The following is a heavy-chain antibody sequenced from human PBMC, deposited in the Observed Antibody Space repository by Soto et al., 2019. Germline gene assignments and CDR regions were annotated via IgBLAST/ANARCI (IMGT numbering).Heavy chain of an antibody. J-gene: IGHJ1*01. Sequence: LIVSGSASVLTFGSYAMIWVRHAPGKGLEWVSAISGSGGSTYYADYVKGRFTISRDNSKNTLYLQMNRRSAEDTAVYYWAKDLVEYYDSSGDYYCFKQWGQGTLVT. D-gene: IGHD3-22*01. CDR3: AKDLVEYYDSSGDYYCFKQ. CDR1: VLTFGSYA. V-gene: IGHV3-23*01. CDR2: ISGSGGST.